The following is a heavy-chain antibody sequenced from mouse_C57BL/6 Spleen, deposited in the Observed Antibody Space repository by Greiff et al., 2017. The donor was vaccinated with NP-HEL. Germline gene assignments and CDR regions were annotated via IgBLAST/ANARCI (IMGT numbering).Heavy chain of an antibody. CDR3: ARSGDYDYYYAMDY. D-gene: IGHD2-4*01. J-gene: IGHJ4*01. CDR1: GYAFSSSW. Sequence: VKLMESGPELVKPGASVKISCKASGYAFSSSWMNWVKQRPGKGLEWIGRIYPGDGDTNYNGKFKGKATLTADKSSSTAYMQLSSLTSEDSAVYFCARSGDYDYYYAMDYWGQGTSVTVSS. CDR2: IYPGDGDT. V-gene: IGHV1-82*01.